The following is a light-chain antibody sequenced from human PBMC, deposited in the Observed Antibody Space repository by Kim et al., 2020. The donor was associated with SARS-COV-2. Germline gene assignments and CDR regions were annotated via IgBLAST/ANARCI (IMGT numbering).Light chain of an antibody. CDR3: GTWDSSLSAVV. CDR1: SSNIGKNY. CDR2: DNN. Sequence: GQKVTLSCSGSSSNIGKNYLSGYQQLPKTAPKLLIYDNNERPSGIPDRFSGSKSGTSATLGITGLQTGDEADYYCGTWDSSLSAVVFGGGTQLTVL. V-gene: IGLV1-51*01. J-gene: IGLJ2*01.